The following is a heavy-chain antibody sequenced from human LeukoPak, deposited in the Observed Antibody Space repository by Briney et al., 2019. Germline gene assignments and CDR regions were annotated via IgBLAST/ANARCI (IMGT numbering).Heavy chain of an antibody. J-gene: IGHJ6*02. D-gene: IGHD3-10*01. CDR1: GGSISSGGDY. Sequence: SETLSLTCTVSGGSISSGGDYWSWIRQHPGKGLEWIGYIYYSGSTYYNPSLKSRVTISVDTSKNQFSLKLSSVTAADTAVYYCARGDYYGSGSYNGYYYGMDVWGQGTTVTVSS. CDR2: IYYSGST. CDR3: ARGDYYGSGSYNGYYYGMDV. V-gene: IGHV4-31*03.